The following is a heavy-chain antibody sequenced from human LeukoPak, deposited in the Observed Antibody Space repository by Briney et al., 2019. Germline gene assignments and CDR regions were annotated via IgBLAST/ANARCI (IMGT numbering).Heavy chain of an antibody. V-gene: IGHV3-21*01. J-gene: IGHJ4*02. CDR1: GFTFSSYS. CDR3: ARDRSIVVAKWFDY. Sequence: GGSLRLSCAASGFTFSSYSMNWVRQAPGKGLEWVSSISSSSGYIYYADSVKGRFTISRDKAKNSLYLQMNSLRAEDTAVYYCARDRSIVVAKWFDYWGQGTLVTVSS. CDR2: ISSSSGYI. D-gene: IGHD1-26*01.